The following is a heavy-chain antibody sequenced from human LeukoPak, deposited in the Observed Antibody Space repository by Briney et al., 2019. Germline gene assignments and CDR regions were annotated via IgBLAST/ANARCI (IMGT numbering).Heavy chain of an antibody. CDR1: GGSISGYY. D-gene: IGHD3-10*01. Sequence: SETLSLTCIVSGGSISGYYWSWIRQPPGKGLEWIGYMHYSGSTNYSPSLKSRVTISLDTSKNQFALKLSSVTAADTAVYYCASRAYSGSGTLGAFDIWGQGAMVTVSS. CDR3: ASRAYSGSGTLGAFDI. CDR2: MHYSGST. J-gene: IGHJ3*02. V-gene: IGHV4-59*08.